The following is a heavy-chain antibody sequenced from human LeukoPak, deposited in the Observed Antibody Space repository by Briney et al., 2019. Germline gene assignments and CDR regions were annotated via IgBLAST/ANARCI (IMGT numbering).Heavy chain of an antibody. Sequence: SETLSLTCAVYGGSFSGYYWSWIRQPPGKGLEWNGEINHSGSTNYNPSLKSRVTISVDTSKNQFSLRLSSVTAADTAVYYCARGPYYYGSGSYSYFDYWGQGTLVTVSS. J-gene: IGHJ4*02. CDR2: INHSGST. CDR1: GGSFSGYY. V-gene: IGHV4-34*01. CDR3: ARGPYYYGSGSYSYFDY. D-gene: IGHD3-10*01.